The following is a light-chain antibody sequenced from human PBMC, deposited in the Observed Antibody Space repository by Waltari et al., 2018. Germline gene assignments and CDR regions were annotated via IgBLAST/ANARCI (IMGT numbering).Light chain of an antibody. CDR2: GNS. V-gene: IGLV1-40*01. CDR1: SSNIGTGHD. Sequence: QSVLTQPPSVSGAPGQRVTISCTGSSSNIGTGHDVHWYQQLPGTAPKLLIYGNSKRPSGVPDRFSGSQSGTSASLAITGLQAEDEADYYCQSYDSSLSGSVFGGGTKLTVL. CDR3: QSYDSSLSGSV. J-gene: IGLJ2*01.